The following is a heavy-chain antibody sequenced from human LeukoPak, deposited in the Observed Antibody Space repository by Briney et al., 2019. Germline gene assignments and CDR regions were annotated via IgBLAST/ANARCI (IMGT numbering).Heavy chain of an antibody. CDR3: ARERGYFYDSGGRYDAFDI. Sequence: SVRVSCTASVGTLSSSAISWVRQAPGQRLEWMGSIIHILGIANYAHKLQRRVTITADKSTSKVYLQMSSLRAEDTAVYYCARERGYFYDSGGRYDAFDIWGQETMVTVSS. CDR1: VGTLSSSA. D-gene: IGHD3-22*01. V-gene: IGHV1-69*04. CDR2: IIHILGIA. J-gene: IGHJ3*02.